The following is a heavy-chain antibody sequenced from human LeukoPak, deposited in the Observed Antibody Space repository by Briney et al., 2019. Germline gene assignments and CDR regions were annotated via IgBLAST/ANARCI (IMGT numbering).Heavy chain of an antibody. CDR1: GGSISSGSYY. J-gene: IGHJ4*02. D-gene: IGHD3-22*01. CDR3: AREITYYYDSSGYYYYFDY. CDR2: IYTSGST. V-gene: IGHV4-61*02. Sequence: SETLSLTCTVSGGSISSGSYYWSWIRQPAGKGLEWIGRIYTSGSTNYNPSLKSRVTISVDTSKNQFSLKLSSVPAADTAVYYCAREITYYYDSSGYYYYFDYWGQGTLVTVSS.